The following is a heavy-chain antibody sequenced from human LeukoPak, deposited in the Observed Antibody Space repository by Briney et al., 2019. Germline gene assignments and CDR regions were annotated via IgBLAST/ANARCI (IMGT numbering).Heavy chain of an antibody. CDR1: GGSISSYY. CDR2: IYTSGST. J-gene: IGHJ6*03. CDR3: AREGGGDDFWSGYSTRYYYYMDV. D-gene: IGHD3-3*01. Sequence: SETLSLTCTVSGGSISSYYWSWIRQPAGKGLEWIGRIYTSGSTNYNPSLKSRVTMSVDTSKNQFSLKLSSVTAADTAVYYCAREGGGDDFWSGYSTRYYYYMDVWGKGTTVTVSS. V-gene: IGHV4-4*07.